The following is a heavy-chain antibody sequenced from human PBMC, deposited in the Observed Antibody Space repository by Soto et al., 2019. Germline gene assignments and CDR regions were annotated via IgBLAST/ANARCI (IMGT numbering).Heavy chain of an antibody. J-gene: IGHJ4*02. V-gene: IGHV3-23*01. CDR2: VSGGIGST. CDR1: GFSFGTYA. CDR3: AKGAARYFDY. Sequence: GGSLRLSCVASGFSFGTYAMTWVRQVPGKGLEWVSTVSGGIGSTFYADSVKGRFTISRDISKKMLFLHMNGLRGEDTGTYYSAKGAARYFDYWGRGTLVTVSS. D-gene: IGHD1-26*01.